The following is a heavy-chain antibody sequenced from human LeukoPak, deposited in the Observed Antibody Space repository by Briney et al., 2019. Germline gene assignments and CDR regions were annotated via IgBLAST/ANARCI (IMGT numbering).Heavy chain of an antibody. CDR1: GFPFSRLS. V-gene: IGHV3-48*04. CDR2: ISSSSSTI. J-gene: IGHJ4*02. CDR3: ARDRGRSSGNFDY. D-gene: IGHD6-6*01. Sequence: PGRSLRLSCAASGFPFSRLSMIWVRQAPGKALEWVSYISSSSSTIYYADSVKGRFTISRDNAKNSLYLQMNSLRAEDTAVYYCARDRGRSSGNFDYWSQGTLVTVSS.